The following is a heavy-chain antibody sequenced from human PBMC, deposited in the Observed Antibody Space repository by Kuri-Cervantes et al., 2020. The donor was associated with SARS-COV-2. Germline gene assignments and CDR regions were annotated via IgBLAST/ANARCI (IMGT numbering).Heavy chain of an antibody. Sequence: SGLTLVNPTQTLTLTCTFSGFSLSTSGVGVGWIRQPPGKALEWLALIYWNNDKRYSPSLKSRLTITKDTSQNQVVLTMTNMDPVDTATYYCARTYCTNGVCPYYYYGMDVWGQGTTVTVSS. D-gene: IGHD2-8*01. CDR2: IYWNNDK. CDR3: ARTYCTNGVCPYYYYGMDV. CDR1: GFSLSTSGVG. J-gene: IGHJ6*02. V-gene: IGHV2-5*01.